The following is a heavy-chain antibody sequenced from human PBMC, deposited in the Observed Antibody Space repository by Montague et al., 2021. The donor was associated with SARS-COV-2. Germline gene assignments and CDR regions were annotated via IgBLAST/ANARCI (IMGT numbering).Heavy chain of an antibody. CDR1: GGSISSSSYY. J-gene: IGHJ4*02. D-gene: IGHD2-8*01. Sequence: SETLSLTCTVSGGSISSSSYYWGWIRQPPGKGLEWIGSIYYSGXTXYXXXXKXRVTISVDTSKNQFSLKLSSVTAADTAVYYCARSCGQLLPGVYYFDYWGQGTLVTVSS. V-gene: IGHV4-39*01. CDR2: IYYSGXT. CDR3: ARSCGQLLPGVYYFDY.